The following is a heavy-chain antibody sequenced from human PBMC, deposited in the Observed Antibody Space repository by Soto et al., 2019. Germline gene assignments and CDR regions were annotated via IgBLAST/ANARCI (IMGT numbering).Heavy chain of an antibody. CDR2: INPSGGST. D-gene: IGHD3-10*01. J-gene: IGHJ6*02. V-gene: IGHV1-46*01. CDR3: ASQTYYYGSGSYYNVGYYYYGMDV. CDR1: GYTFTSYY. Sequence: GASVKVSCKASGYTFTSYYMHWVRQAPGQGLEWMGIINPSGGSTSYAQKFQGRVTMTRDTSTSTVYMELSSLRSEDTAVYYCASQTYYYGSGSYYNVGYYYYGMDVWGQGTTVTVSS.